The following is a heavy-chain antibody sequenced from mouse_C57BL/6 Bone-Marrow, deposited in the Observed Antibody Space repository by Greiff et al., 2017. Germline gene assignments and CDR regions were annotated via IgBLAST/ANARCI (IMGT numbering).Heavy chain of an antibody. CDR2: FYPGSGSI. J-gene: IGHJ2*01. D-gene: IGHD1-1*01. Sequence: QVQLKQSGAELVKPGASVKLSCKASGYTFPEYTIHWVKQRSGQGLEWIGWFYPGSGSIKYNEKFKDKATLTADKSSSTVYMELSRLTSEDSAVYFCARHNTMYYYGSKYFDYWGQGTTLTVSS. CDR1: GYTFPEYT. CDR3: ARHNTMYYYGSKYFDY. V-gene: IGHV1-62-2*01.